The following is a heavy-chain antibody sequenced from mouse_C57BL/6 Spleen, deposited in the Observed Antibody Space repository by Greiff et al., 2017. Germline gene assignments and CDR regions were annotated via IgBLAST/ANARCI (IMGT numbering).Heavy chain of an antibody. CDR3: TPYSNYGY. V-gene: IGHV14-4*01. CDR1: GFNIKDDD. CDR2: IDPENGDT. Sequence: EVQLQQSGAELVRPGASVKLSCTASGFNIKDDDMHWVKQRPEQGLEWIGWIDPENGDTEYASKFQGKATITADTSYNTAYLQLSSLTSEDTAVYYCTPYSNYGYWGKGTTLTVSS. J-gene: IGHJ2*01. D-gene: IGHD2-5*01.